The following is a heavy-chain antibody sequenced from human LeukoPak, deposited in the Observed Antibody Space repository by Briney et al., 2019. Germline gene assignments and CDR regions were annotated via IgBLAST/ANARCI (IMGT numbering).Heavy chain of an antibody. D-gene: IGHD1-14*01. Sequence: ASVKVSCKASGYIFTDYYMHWVRQAPGQGLEWMGWFNPASGGTKYAQKFQGRVTMTRDTSINTAYMELSSLGLDDTAVYYCARAVPGDAFDIWGQGTMVTVSS. CDR2: FNPASGGT. CDR1: GYIFTDYY. V-gene: IGHV1-2*02. CDR3: ARAVPGDAFDI. J-gene: IGHJ3*02.